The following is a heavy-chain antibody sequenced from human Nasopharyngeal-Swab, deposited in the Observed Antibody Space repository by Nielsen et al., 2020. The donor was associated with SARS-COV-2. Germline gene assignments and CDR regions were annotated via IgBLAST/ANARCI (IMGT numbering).Heavy chain of an antibody. CDR3: ARDCDHHYFDY. CDR2: IWYDGSNK. Sequence: GESLKTSCAASGFTFSSYGMHWGRQAPGKGLEWVAVIWYDGSNKYYADSVKGRFTISRDNSKNTLYLQMNSLRAEDTAVYYCARDCDHHYFDYWGQGTLVTVSS. D-gene: IGHD1-14*01. CDR1: GFTFSSYG. J-gene: IGHJ4*02. V-gene: IGHV3-33*01.